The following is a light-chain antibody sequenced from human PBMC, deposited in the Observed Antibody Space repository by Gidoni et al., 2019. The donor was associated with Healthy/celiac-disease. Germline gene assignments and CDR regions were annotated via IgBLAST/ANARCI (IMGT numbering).Light chain of an antibody. J-gene: IGKJ2*01. CDR2: AAS. V-gene: IGKV1-39*01. CDR1: QSFSSY. CDR3: QQSYS. Sequence: DIQMTQSPSSLSASVGDRVTITCRASQSFSSYLNWYQQKPGKVPKLLIYAASSLQSGVPSRFSGSGSGTDFTLTSSSLQPEDFATYYCQQSYSFGQGTKLKIK.